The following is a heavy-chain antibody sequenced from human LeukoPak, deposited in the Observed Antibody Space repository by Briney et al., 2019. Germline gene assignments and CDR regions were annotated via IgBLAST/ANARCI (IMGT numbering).Heavy chain of an antibody. CDR1: GYTFTSYG. J-gene: IGHJ4*02. Sequence: ASVKLSCKASGYTFTSYGISWLRQAPGQGLEWMGWISAYNGNTNYAQKLQGRVTMTTDTSTSTAYMELRSLRSDDTDVYYCARDEKLWGSYFDYWGQGTLVTVSS. D-gene: IGHD3-16*01. CDR3: ARDEKLWGSYFDY. V-gene: IGHV1-18*01. CDR2: ISAYNGNT.